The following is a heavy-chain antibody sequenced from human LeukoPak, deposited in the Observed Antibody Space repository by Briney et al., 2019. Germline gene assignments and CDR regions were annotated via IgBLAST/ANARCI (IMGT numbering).Heavy chain of an antibody. V-gene: IGHV3-15*01. CDR2: IISKTDGRPT. J-gene: IGHJ6*03. CDR1: GFTLSNAW. D-gene: IGHD2-15*01. CDR3: TTGDCSGGSCYWGGYYYYYMDV. Sequence: GGSLRLSCGASGFTLSNAWMSWVRQARGKGLEWVGRIISKTDGRPTDYAAPVQGRCTISRDDLKTTPYLQVNSLKTDETAVYYCTTGDCSGGSCYWGGYYYYYMDVWRKATKATVSS.